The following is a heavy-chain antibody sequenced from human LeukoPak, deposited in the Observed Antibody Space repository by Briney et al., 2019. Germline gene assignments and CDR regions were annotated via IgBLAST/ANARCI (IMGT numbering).Heavy chain of an antibody. J-gene: IGHJ4*02. V-gene: IGHV3-33*01. D-gene: IGHD6-19*01. CDR2: IRYDGSNK. Sequence: GGSLRLSCAASGFHLSSYGMHWVGQASGKGLEGVADIRYDGSNKYYADFVKGRFTISRENSKHTRQRQMNSLIAGDPAVYYCARDDVEQWLQFVYWCQGTLVTVSS. CDR1: GFHLSSYG. CDR3: ARDDVEQWLQFVY.